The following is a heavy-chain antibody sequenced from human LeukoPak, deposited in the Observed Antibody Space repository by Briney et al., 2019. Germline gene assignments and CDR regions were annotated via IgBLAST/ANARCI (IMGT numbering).Heavy chain of an antibody. CDR2: INHSGST. CDR3: ARESRGLGEPNWFDP. CDR1: GGSFSGYY. J-gene: IGHJ5*02. V-gene: IGHV4-34*01. D-gene: IGHD3-10*01. Sequence: SETLSLTCAVYGGSFSGYYWSWIRQPPGKGLEWIGEINHSGSTNYNPSLKSRVTISVDTSKNQFSLKLSSVTAADTAVYYCARESRGLGEPNWFDPWGQGTLVTVSS.